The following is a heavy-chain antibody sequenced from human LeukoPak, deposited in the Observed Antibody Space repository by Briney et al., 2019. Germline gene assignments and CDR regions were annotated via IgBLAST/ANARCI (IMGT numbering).Heavy chain of an antibody. CDR1: GGSMSNYY. CDR3: ARRTTKISGVACFDY. V-gene: IGHV4-4*09. D-gene: IGHD3-3*01. CDR2: TYSNGRT. Sequence: PSETLSLTSSVSGGSMSNYYWSWNRQTQGKGREWNGGTYSNGRTNATPSPKSRLTMSIDPSENQFSLRLNSVTAADTAVYYCARRTTKISGVACFDYWGQGTPVIVSS. J-gene: IGHJ4*02.